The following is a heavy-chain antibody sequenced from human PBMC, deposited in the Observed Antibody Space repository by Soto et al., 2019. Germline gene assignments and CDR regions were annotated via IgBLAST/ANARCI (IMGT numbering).Heavy chain of an antibody. Sequence: GASVKVSCKVSGYTLTELSMHWVRQAPGKGLEWMGGFDPEDGETIYAQKFQGRVTMTEDTSTDTAYMELSSLRSEDTAVYYCARGWGIAAPGPNWFDPWGQGTLVTVSS. CDR1: GYTLTELS. J-gene: IGHJ5*02. V-gene: IGHV1-24*01. CDR2: FDPEDGET. D-gene: IGHD6-13*01. CDR3: ARGWGIAAPGPNWFDP.